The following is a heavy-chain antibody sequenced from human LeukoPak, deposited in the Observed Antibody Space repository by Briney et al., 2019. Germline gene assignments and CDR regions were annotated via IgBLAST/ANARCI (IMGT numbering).Heavy chain of an antibody. CDR2: IYYSGST. CDR3: ARERCSSTTCYFDY. J-gene: IGHJ4*02. CDR1: GGSISSYY. D-gene: IGHD2-2*01. V-gene: IGHV4-59*01. Sequence: SETLSLTCSVSGGSISSYYWSWIRQPPGKGLEWIGYIYYSGSTNYNPSLKSRVTISVDTSKNQFSLKLSSVTAADTAVYYCARERCSSTTCYFDYWGQGTLVTVSS.